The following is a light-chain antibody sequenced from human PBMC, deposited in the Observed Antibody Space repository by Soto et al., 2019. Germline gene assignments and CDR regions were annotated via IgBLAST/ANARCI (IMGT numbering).Light chain of an antibody. Sequence: DIQMTQSPSTLSASVGDRVTITCRASQSISSWLAWYQQKPGKAPKLLVYDASSLESGVPSRFRGSGSGTEFTLTISSLQGDDVATYYCRQYNSYFTFGQGTKVYI. V-gene: IGKV1-5*01. CDR2: DAS. J-gene: IGKJ2*01. CDR3: RQYNSYFT. CDR1: QSISSW.